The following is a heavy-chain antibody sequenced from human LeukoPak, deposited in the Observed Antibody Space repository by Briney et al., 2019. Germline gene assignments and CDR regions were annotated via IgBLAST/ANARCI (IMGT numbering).Heavy chain of an antibody. J-gene: IGHJ4*02. CDR2: TYYRSKWKN. D-gene: IGHD3-3*02. CDR3: ARVGAHYFFDY. V-gene: IGHV6-1*01. CDR1: GDSVSSNSAC. Sequence: SQTLSLTCVISGDSVSSNSACWNWIRQSPSRGLEWLGRTYYRSKWKNDYAVSVKSRITIKQDTSKNQFSLQLNSVTPEDTAVYYCARVGAHYFFDYWGQGTLVTVSS.